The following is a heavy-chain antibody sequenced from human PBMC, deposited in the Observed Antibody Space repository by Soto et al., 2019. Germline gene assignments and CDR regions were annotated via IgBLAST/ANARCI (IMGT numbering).Heavy chain of an antibody. Sequence: EVQLLESGGGLVQPGGSLRLSCAASGFTFSSYAMSWVRQAPGKGLEWVSAISGSGGSTYYADSVKGRFTISRDNSKNTLYLQMNRLRDEATAVYYCAKGTGYCSGGSCYFQYYFDYWGQGTLVNVSS. CDR2: ISGSGGST. D-gene: IGHD2-15*01. CDR3: AKGTGYCSGGSCYFQYYFDY. CDR1: GFTFSSYA. V-gene: IGHV3-23*01. J-gene: IGHJ4*02.